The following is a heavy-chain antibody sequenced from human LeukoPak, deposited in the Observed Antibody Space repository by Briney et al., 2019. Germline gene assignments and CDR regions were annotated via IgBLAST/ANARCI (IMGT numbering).Heavy chain of an antibody. CDR1: GYTFTSYA. J-gene: IGHJ6*02. V-gene: IGHV7-4-1*02. D-gene: IGHD3-10*01. CDR2: INTNTGNP. CDR3: ARDNVVLWFGELFSLKNYYYYYGMDV. Sequence: GASVTVSCKASGYTFTSYAMNWVRQAPGQGLEWMGWINTNTGNPTYAQGFTGRFVFSLDTSVSTAYLQISSLKAEDTAVYYCARDNVVLWFGELFSLKNYYYYYGMDVWGQGTTVTVSS.